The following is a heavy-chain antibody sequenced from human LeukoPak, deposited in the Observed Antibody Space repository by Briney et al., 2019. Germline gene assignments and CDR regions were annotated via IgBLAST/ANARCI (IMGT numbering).Heavy chain of an antibody. CDR3: ARDFQRLGSDAFDF. CDR2: IYYSGSTY. D-gene: IGHD2-15*01. CDR1: GASISSGGYY. V-gene: IGHV4-31*03. J-gene: IGHJ3*01. Sequence: PSQTLSLTCTVSGASISSGGYYWSWIRQHPGKGLEWIGYIYYSGSTYYYNPSLKSRVTISVDTSKNQFSLELTSVTAADTAVYYCARDFQRLGSDAFDFWGQGTMVTVSS.